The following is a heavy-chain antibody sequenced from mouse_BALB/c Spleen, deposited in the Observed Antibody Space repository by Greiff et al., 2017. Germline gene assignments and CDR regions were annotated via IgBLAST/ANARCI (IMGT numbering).Heavy chain of an antibody. CDR2: IHYSGST. Sequence: EVQLVESGPDLVKPSQSLSLTCTVTGYSITSCYSWHWIRQFPGNKLEWMGYIHYSGSTNYNPSLKSRISITRDTSKNQFFLQLNSVTTEDTATYYCARSDSSGYSAWFAYWGQGTLVTVSA. V-gene: IGHV3-1*02. CDR3: ARSDSSGYSAWFAY. D-gene: IGHD3-2*01. J-gene: IGHJ3*01. CDR1: GYSITSCYS.